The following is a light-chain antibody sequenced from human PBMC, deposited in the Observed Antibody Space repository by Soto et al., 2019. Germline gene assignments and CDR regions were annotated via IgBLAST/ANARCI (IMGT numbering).Light chain of an antibody. CDR3: SSYTTSSTVV. V-gene: IGLV2-14*03. J-gene: IGLJ1*01. CDR1: SSDVGGYNF. CDR2: EVS. Sequence: QSVLTQPASVFGSPGQSITISCTGTSSDVGGYNFVSWYQQHPGKAPNLMIYEVSNRPSGVSNRFSGSKSGNTASLTISGLQPEDEADYYCSSYTTSSTVVFGTGTRSPS.